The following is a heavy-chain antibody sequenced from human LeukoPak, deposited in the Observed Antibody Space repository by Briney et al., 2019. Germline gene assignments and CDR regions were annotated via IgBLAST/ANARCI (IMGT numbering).Heavy chain of an antibody. D-gene: IGHD5/OR15-5a*01. CDR1: GFTFSSYW. CDR3: ARGVSGTGPDI. CDR2: IKTDGSST. Sequence: GGSLRLSCAASGFTFSSYWTHWVRQAPGKGLVWVSRIKTDGSSTDYADSVKGRFTISRDNAKNTMYLQMNSLRAEDTAVYYCARGVSGTGPDIWGLGTMVTVSS. J-gene: IGHJ3*02. V-gene: IGHV3-74*01.